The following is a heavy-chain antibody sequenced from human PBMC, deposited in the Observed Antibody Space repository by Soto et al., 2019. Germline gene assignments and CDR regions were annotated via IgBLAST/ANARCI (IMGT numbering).Heavy chain of an antibody. D-gene: IGHD1-20*01. V-gene: IGHV4-39*01. CDR2: IYYSGRT. CDR3: ARYKGGDAFDI. CDR1: GGSISSSSYY. Sequence: SETLSLTGTVSGGSISSSSYYWGGIRQPPGKGLEWIGSIYYSGRTYYNPSLKSRVTISVDTSKKQFSLKLSSVTAADTAVYYCARYKGGDAFDIWGQGTMVTVSS. J-gene: IGHJ3*02.